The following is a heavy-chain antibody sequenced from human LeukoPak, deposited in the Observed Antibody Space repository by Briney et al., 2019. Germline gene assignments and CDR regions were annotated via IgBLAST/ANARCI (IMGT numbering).Heavy chain of an antibody. CDR2: INHSGST. D-gene: IGHD5-24*01. CDR1: GGSFSGYY. J-gene: IGHJ4*02. Sequence: SETLSLTCAVYGGSFSGYYWSWLRQPPGKGLEWLGEINHSGSTNYNPSLKSRVTISVDTSKNQFSLKMSSVTAADTAVYYCARGGPRWLQYLIDYWGQGTLVTVS. V-gene: IGHV4-34*01. CDR3: ARGGPRWLQYLIDY.